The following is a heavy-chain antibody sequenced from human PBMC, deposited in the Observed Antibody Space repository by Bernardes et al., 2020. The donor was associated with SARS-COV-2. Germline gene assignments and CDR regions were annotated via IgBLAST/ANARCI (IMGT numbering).Heavy chain of an antibody. Sequence: SETLSLTCSVSGDSIRTSDYYWGWIRRPPGRGLEWIGSRYRDGSPYYDPSLKSRVTITADTSKNPFSLKLTSVTSTDTAVYFCARHVYSYDITGGMDVWGQGTTVTVSS. D-gene: IGHD3-9*01. V-gene: IGHV4-39*01. CDR2: RYRDGSP. J-gene: IGHJ6*02. CDR3: ARHVYSYDITGGMDV. CDR1: GDSIRTSDYY.